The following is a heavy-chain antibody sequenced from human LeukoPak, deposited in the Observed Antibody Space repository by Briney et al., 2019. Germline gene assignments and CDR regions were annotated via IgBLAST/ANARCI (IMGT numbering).Heavy chain of an antibody. CDR3: AKDKLWGEDYFDY. J-gene: IGHJ4*02. V-gene: IGHV3-23*01. D-gene: IGHD3-16*01. CDR2: ISGTGSST. Sequence: GGSLRLSCAASGFTFSSYAMSWVRQAPGKGLEWVSGISGTGSSTYHADSVKGRFTISRDNAKNSLYLQMNSLRAEDTAIYYCAKDKLWGEDYFDYWGQGTLVTVSS. CDR1: GFTFSSYA.